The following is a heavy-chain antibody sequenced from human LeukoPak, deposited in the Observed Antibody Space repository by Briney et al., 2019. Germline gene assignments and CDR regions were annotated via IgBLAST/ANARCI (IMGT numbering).Heavy chain of an antibody. J-gene: IGHJ4*02. CDR1: GFTFSSYT. Sequence: GGSLRLSCAASGFTFSSYTMSWVRQAPGKGLEWVSTITTSDGNTYYADSVKGRFTISRDNSKNTLYLQMNSLRAEDTAAYYCAKDRQQWLVTYYFDYWGQGTLVTVSS. D-gene: IGHD6-19*01. V-gene: IGHV3-23*01. CDR2: ITTSDGNT. CDR3: AKDRQQWLVTYYFDY.